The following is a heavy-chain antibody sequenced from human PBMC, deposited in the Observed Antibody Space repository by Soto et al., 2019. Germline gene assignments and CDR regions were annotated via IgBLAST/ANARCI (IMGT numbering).Heavy chain of an antibody. D-gene: IGHD2-21*02. V-gene: IGHV1-18*01. J-gene: IGHJ6*02. CDR1: GYTFTSYG. Sequence: QVQLVQSGAEVKKPGASVKVSCKASGYTFTSYGISWVRQAPGQGLEWMGWISAYNGNTNYAQKLQGRVTMTTDTSTSSAYRELRSLRSDDTAVYYCARDMVVTPGPTYYYYGMDVWGQGTTVTVSS. CDR2: ISAYNGNT. CDR3: ARDMVVTPGPTYYYYGMDV.